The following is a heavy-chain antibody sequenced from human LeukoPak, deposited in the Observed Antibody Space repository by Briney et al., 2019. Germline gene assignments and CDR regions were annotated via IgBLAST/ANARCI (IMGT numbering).Heavy chain of an antibody. CDR1: GFTFSSYG. CDR2: ISSSSSTI. CDR3: ASLTGAYLLSASWDAFDI. J-gene: IGHJ3*02. V-gene: IGHV3-48*01. D-gene: IGHD3-16*02. Sequence: GSLRLSCAASGFTFSSYGMTWVRQAPGKGLEWVSYISSSSSTIYYADSVKGRFTISRDNSKNTLYLQMNSLRAEDTAVYYCASLTGAYLLSASWDAFDIWGQGTMVTVSS.